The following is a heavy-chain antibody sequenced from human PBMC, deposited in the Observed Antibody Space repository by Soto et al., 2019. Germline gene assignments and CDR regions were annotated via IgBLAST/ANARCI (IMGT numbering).Heavy chain of an antibody. CDR1: GFTFNTYA. D-gene: IGHD3-10*02. CDR3: ATGSPLVAPGGMFLHYYYGLDV. J-gene: IGHJ6*02. V-gene: IGHV3-23*01. CDR2: ITGGADYT. Sequence: GSLRLSCAASGFTFNTYATSWVRQAPGKRLEWVAAITGGADYTRYADSVKGRFTVSTDKSKTTAFLQMNSLRGDDSAIYYCATGSPLVAPGGMFLHYYYGLDVWGQGTTVTVSS.